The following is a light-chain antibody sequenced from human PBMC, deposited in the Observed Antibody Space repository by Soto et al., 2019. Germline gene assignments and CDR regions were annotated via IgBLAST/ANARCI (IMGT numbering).Light chain of an antibody. CDR3: CSYAGNYIYV. V-gene: IGLV2-11*01. CDR1: SGDIDSYNY. CDR2: DVS. Sequence: QSALTQPRSVSGSPGQSVTISCTGSSGDIDSYNYVSWYQQHPGKAPKLIIYDVSKRPSGVPDRFSGSKSGNTASLTISGLQSXXXADYYCCSYAGNYIYVFGTGTKLTVX. J-gene: IGLJ1*01.